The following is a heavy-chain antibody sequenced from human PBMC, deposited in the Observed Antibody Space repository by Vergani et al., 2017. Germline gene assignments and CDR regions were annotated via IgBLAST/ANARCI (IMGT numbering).Heavy chain of an antibody. CDR1: GGSFNTYY. CDR2: IYSTGST. CDR3: ARVMYRDEASTGYRLEGMDI. D-gene: IGHD3-9*01. Sequence: QVQLEESGPGLVKPSETLSLTCTVSGGSFNTYYLSWIRQSPGKGLEWIGYIYSTGSTNYNPPLNSRVTMSVDTSKNQFSLKLRSVTAADTAVYFCARVMYRDEASTGYRLEGMDIWGQGTTVTISS. V-gene: IGHV4-59*13. J-gene: IGHJ6*02.